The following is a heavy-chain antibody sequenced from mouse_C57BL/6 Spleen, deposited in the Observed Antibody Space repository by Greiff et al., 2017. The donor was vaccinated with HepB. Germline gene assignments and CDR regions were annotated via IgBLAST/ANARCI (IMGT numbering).Heavy chain of an antibody. V-gene: IGHV5-12*01. Sequence: EVQRVESGGGLVQPGGSLKLSCAASGFTFSDYYMYWVRQTPEKRLEWVAYISNGGGSTYYPDTVKGRFTISRDNAKNTLYLQMSRLKSEDTAMYYCARQGLLPYYYAMDYWGQGTSVTVSS. J-gene: IGHJ4*01. CDR3: ARQGLLPYYYAMDY. CDR2: ISNGGGST. D-gene: IGHD1-1*01. CDR1: GFTFSDYY.